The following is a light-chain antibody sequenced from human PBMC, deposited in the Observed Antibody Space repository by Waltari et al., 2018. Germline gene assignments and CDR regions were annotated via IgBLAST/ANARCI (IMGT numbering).Light chain of an antibody. V-gene: IGKV3-15*01. CDR3: QQYNNWPPRIT. J-gene: IGKJ3*01. Sequence: EIVLTQSPATLSVSPGERAPLSCRASQSISTNLAWYQQKPGQAPRLLIYGASTRATGIPARFIGSGSGTEFTLTISSLQSEDFAVYYCQQYNNWPPRITFGPGTKVDTK. CDR2: GAS. CDR1: QSISTN.